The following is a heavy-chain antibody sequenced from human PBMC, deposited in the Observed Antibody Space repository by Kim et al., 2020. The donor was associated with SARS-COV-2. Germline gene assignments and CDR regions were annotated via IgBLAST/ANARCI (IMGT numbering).Heavy chain of an antibody. D-gene: IGHD2-2*01. V-gene: IGHV1-46*01. CDR3: ARDIVVVPAAILGFSGMDV. J-gene: IGHJ6*02. Sequence: ASVKVSCKASGYTFTSYYMHWVRQAPGQGLEWMGTINPSGGSTSYAQKFQGRVTMTRDTSTSTVYMELSSLRSEDTAVYYCARDIVVVPAAILGFSGMDVWGQGTTVTVSS. CDR1: GYTFTSYY. CDR2: INPSGGST.